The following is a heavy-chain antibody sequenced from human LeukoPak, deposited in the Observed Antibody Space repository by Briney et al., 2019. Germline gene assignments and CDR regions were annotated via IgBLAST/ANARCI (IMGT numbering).Heavy chain of an antibody. D-gene: IGHD3-22*01. CDR2: INPSGGST. CDR1: GYTFTSYY. Sequence: ASVKVSCKASGYTFTSYYMHWVRQAPGQGLEWMGIINPSGGSTSYAQKFQGRVTMTRDTSTSTVYMELSSLRSEDTAVYYCARGPRSYYDSSGYFDYWGQGTLVTVSS. CDR3: ARGPRSYYDSSGYFDY. V-gene: IGHV1-46*01. J-gene: IGHJ4*02.